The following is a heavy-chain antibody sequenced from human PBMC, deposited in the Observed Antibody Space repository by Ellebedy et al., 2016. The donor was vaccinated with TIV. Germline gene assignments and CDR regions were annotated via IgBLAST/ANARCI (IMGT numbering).Heavy chain of an antibody. J-gene: IGHJ4*02. CDR1: GVSFSGSY. CDR3: ARGLGGGEYFDF. D-gene: IGHD2/OR15-2a*01. V-gene: IGHV4-34*01. Sequence: MPSETLSLTCAVYGVSFSGSYWSWIRRPPGKRLEWIGEINHSVGTNSNPSLKRRVTISLDTSKNQFSLKLTSVSAADTADYFCARGLGGGEYFDFWGQGTPVTVSS. CDR2: INHSVGT.